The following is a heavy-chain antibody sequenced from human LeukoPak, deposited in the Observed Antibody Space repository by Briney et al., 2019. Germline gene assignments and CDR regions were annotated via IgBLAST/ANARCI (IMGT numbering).Heavy chain of an antibody. V-gene: IGHV3-15*01. Sequence: GGSLRLSCAASGFTFSNAWMSWVRQAPGKGLEWVGRIKSKTDGGTTDYAAPVKRRFTISRDDSKNTLYLQMNSLKTEDTAVYYGTTDPSYGLPDDYWGQGTLVTVSS. J-gene: IGHJ4*02. CDR2: IKSKTDGGTT. CDR1: GFTFSNAW. D-gene: IGHD5-18*01. CDR3: TTDPSYGLPDDY.